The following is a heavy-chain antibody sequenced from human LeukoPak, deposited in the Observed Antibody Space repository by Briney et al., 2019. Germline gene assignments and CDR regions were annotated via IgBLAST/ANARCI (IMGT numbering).Heavy chain of an antibody. CDR3: ARKYYYEWPSNWFDP. D-gene: IGHD3-22*01. CDR2: IYTSGST. CDR1: GGSISSYY. V-gene: IGHV4-4*07. J-gene: IGHJ5*02. Sequence: SSETLSLTCTVSGGSISSYYWSWIRQPAGKGLEWIGRIYTSGSTNYNPSLKSRVTMSVDTSKNQFSLKLSSVTAADTAVYYCARKYYYEWPSNWFDPWGQGTLVTVSS.